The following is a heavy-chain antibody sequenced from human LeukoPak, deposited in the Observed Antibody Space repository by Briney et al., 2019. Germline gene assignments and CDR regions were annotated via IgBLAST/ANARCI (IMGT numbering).Heavy chain of an antibody. V-gene: IGHV1-8*03. CDR3: ARGRTPPRTFGELGIDP. CDR1: GYTFTSYD. D-gene: IGHD3-10*01. J-gene: IGHJ5*02. Sequence: ASVKVSCKASGYTFTSYDINWVRQATGQGLEWMGWMNPNSGNTGYAQKFQGRVTITRNTSISTAYMELNSLRSEDTAVYYCARGRTPPRTFGELGIDPWGQGTLVTVSS. CDR2: MNPNSGNT.